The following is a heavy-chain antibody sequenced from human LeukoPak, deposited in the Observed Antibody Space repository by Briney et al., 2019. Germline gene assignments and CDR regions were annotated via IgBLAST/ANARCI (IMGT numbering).Heavy chain of an antibody. CDR2: ISWNSGSI. J-gene: IGHJ2*01. CDR3: AKGPRGAAKSNWYFDL. CDR1: GFTFDDYA. Sequence: GRSLRLSCAASGFTFDDYAMHWVRQAPGKGLEWVSGISWNSGSIGYADSVKGRLTISRDNAKNSLYLQMNSLRAEDTALYYCAKGPRGAAKSNWYFDLWGRGTLVTVSS. D-gene: IGHD6-6*01. V-gene: IGHV3-9*01.